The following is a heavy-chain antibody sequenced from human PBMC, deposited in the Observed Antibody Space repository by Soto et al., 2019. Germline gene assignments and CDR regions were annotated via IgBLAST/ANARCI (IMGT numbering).Heavy chain of an antibody. CDR3: ARKLRLGESGFDP. D-gene: IGHD3-16*01. J-gene: IGHJ5*02. Sequence: SVKVSCKTSGYTFSNYGISWVRQAPGQGLEWMGGIIPIFGTANYAQKFQGRVTITADESTSTAYMELSSLRSEDTAVYYCARKLRLGESGFDPWGQGTLVTVSS. CDR1: GYTFSNYG. CDR2: IIPIFGTA. V-gene: IGHV1-69*13.